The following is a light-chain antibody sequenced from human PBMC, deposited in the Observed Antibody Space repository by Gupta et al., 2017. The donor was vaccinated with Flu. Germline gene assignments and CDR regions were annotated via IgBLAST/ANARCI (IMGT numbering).Light chain of an antibody. CDR2: GAS. J-gene: IGKJ2*01. CDR1: QSVSSSY. CDR3: QQYGSSQYT. V-gene: IGKV3-20*01. Sequence: IVFTHPPGTLSLSPGERATLSCRASQSVSSSYLAWYQQKPGQAPRLLIYGASSRATGIADRFSGSGSGTDFTLTISRLEPEDFAVYYCQQYGSSQYTFGQGTKLEIK.